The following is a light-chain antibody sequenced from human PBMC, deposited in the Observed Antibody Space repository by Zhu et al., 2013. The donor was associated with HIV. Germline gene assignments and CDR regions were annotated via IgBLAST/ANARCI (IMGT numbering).Light chain of an antibody. CDR2: AVS. CDR1: RTIDKK. J-gene: IGKJ5*01. Sequence: VMRQSPVTLSASPGERLTLSCRASRTIDKKVSWIHQPMGQAPRLLIYAVSARANGVPERFVGGGSGSDFTLSILDLQPEDRGLYVCQQYQDWPRTFAQGTLVEI. CDR3: QQYQDWPRT. V-gene: IGKV3D-15*01.